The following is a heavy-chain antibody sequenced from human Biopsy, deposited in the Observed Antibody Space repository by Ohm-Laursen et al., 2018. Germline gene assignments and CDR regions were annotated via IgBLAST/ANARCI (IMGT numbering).Heavy chain of an antibody. CDR2: ISSSGITA. V-gene: IGHV3-11*04. Sequence: SLRLSCTASRFTFSDYFMSWIRQAPGKGLEWVSYISSSGITAHYADSVKGRFTISRDNAKNSLYLQMNSLRVEDTAVYYCARDSSRRAREGGMDVWGQGTTVIVSS. CDR1: RFTFSDYF. CDR3: ARDSSRRAREGGMDV. J-gene: IGHJ6*02. D-gene: IGHD6-6*01.